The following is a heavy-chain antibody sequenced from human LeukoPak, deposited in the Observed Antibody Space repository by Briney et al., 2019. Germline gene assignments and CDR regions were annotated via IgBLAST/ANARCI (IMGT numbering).Heavy chain of an antibody. Sequence: GESLQISCKGSGYSFTSYWIGWVRQMPGKGLEWMGIIYPGDSDTTYSPSFQGQVTISADKSISAAYLQWSSLKASDTAMYYCARRDGYCSSTSCYADYYYGMDVWGQGTTVTVSS. CDR2: IYPGDSDT. D-gene: IGHD2-2*01. CDR1: GYSFTSYW. CDR3: ARRDGYCSSTSCYADYYYGMDV. V-gene: IGHV5-51*01. J-gene: IGHJ6*02.